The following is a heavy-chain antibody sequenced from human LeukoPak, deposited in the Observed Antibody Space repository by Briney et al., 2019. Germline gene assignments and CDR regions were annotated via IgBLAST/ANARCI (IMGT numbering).Heavy chain of an antibody. CDR1: GGSISSGGYY. CDR3: ASDSLGGVTTSCSV. CDR2: IYYSGST. D-gene: IGHD4-17*01. Sequence: SQTLSLTCTVSGGSISSGGYYWSWIRQHPGKGLEWIGYIYYSGSTYYNPSLKSRVTISVDTSKNQFSLKLSSVTAADTAVYYWASDSLGGVTTSCSVWGQGTLVTVSS. J-gene: IGHJ4*02. V-gene: IGHV4-31*03.